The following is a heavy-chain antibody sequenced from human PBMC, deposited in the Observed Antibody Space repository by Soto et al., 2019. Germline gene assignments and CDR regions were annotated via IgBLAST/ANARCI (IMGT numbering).Heavy chain of an antibody. CDR3: SGGVGDAV. CDR1: GFTFRRDW. V-gene: IGHV3-7*04. D-gene: IGHD1-26*01. CDR2: TNQDGTAK. J-gene: IGHJ4*02. Sequence: DEQLVESGGGLVQPGGSLRLSCAVSGFTFRRDWMNWVRQAPGKGLEWVAHTNQDGTAKYYVDSVKGRFTISRDNAKNSLSLQLNSLRGEDTDVYYFSGGVGDAVWGQGTLVTVSS.